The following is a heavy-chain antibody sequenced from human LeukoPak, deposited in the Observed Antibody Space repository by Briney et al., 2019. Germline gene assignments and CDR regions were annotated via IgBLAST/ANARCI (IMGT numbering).Heavy chain of an antibody. D-gene: IGHD3-3*01. Sequence: GGSLRLSCAASGFTVSNNYMTWVRQAPGKGLEWVSVIYSGGSTYYADSVKGRFTISRDNSKNTLYLQMNSLRAEDTAVYYCAKDTGLRFLEWLLSSIDFDYWGQGTLVTVSS. V-gene: IGHV3-53*01. J-gene: IGHJ4*02. CDR1: GFTVSNNY. CDR2: IYSGGST. CDR3: AKDTGLRFLEWLLSSIDFDY.